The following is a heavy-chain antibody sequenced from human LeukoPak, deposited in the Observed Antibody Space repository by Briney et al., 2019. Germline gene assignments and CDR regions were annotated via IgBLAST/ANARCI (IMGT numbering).Heavy chain of an antibody. CDR1: GGSISSYH. CDR3: ARLGVVILNWFDP. D-gene: IGHD3-3*01. V-gene: IGHV4-59*08. J-gene: IGHJ5*02. CDR2: IYYSGST. Sequence: PSETLSLTCTVSGGSISSYHWSWIRQPPGKGLEWIGYIYYSGSTNYNPSLKSRVTISVDTSKNQFSLKLSSVTAADTAVYYCARLGVVILNWFDPWGQGTLVTVSS.